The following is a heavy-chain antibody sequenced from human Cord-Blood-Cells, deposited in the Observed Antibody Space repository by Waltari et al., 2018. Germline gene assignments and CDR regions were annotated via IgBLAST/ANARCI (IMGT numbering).Heavy chain of an antibody. CDR2: ISWDGGST. Sequence: EVQLVESGGVVVQPGGSLRLSCAASGFTFDDYTMHWVRQAPGKGLEWVSLISWDGGSTYYADSVKGRFTISRDNSKNSLYLQMNSLRTEDTALYYCAKDKGGSSSWFDYWAREPWSPSPQ. J-gene: IGHJ4*02. D-gene: IGHD6-13*01. CDR1: GFTFDDYT. CDR3: AKDKGGSSSWFDY. V-gene: IGHV3-43*01.